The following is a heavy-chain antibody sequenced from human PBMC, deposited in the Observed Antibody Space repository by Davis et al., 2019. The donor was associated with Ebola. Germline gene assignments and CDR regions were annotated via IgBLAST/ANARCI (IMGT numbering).Heavy chain of an antibody. CDR1: GYTFIGYY. CDR2: ISLNSGST. J-gene: IGHJ4*02. V-gene: IGHV1-2*02. Sequence: ASVKVSCKASGYTFIGYYIHWVRQAPGQGPEWMGWISLNSGSTKYSHKFQGRLTMTRDTSINTAHMELSGLRYDDTAMYYCARDDKVMHFDYWGQGTLVTVSS. CDR3: ARDDKVMHFDY. D-gene: IGHD3-16*01.